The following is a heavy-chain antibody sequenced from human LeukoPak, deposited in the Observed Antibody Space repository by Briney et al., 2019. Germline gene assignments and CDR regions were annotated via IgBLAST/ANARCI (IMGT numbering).Heavy chain of an antibody. CDR2: ISSSSRDI. D-gene: IGHD1-26*01. V-gene: IGHV3-21*01. J-gene: IGHJ4*02. CDR1: GFTFSSYT. CDR3: VREAAATLFDY. Sequence: PGGSLRLSCAAPGFTFSSYTMNWVRQAPGKGLEWVAAISSSSRDIFYADSVKGRFSISRDNTHNSLSLRMNSLGAEDTAVYYCVREAAATLFDYWGQGTLVTVSS.